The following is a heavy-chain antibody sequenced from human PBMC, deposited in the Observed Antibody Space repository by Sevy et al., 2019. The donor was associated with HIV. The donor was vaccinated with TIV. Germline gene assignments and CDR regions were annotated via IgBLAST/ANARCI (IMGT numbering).Heavy chain of an antibody. D-gene: IGHD1-26*01. CDR3: ARAGTGSYRGCFDY. Sequence: GGSLRLSCAASEFTVSSSYRSWVRQAPGKGLEWVSILYSGGSTYYAASVQGRFAVSSDNSKNTLYLQMNSLRAEDTAVYYCARAGTGSYRGCFDYWGQRTLVTVSS. CDR2: LYSGGST. J-gene: IGHJ4*02. V-gene: IGHV3-53*01. CDR1: EFTVSSSY.